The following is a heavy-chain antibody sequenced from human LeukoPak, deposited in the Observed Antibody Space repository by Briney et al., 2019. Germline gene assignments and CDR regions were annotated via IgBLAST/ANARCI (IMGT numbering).Heavy chain of an antibody. J-gene: IGHJ6*02. D-gene: IGHD6-19*01. CDR3: ARGMYSSGWYSGYYYGMDV. CDR1: GYNFTTYW. V-gene: IGHV5-51*01. CDR2: IYPGDSDT. Sequence: GESLKISCKASGYNFTTYWIAWVRQMPGKGLEWMGIIYPGDSDTRYSPSFQGQVTISADKSISTAYLQWSSLKASDTAMYYCARGMYSSGWYSGYYYGMDVWGQGTTVTVSS.